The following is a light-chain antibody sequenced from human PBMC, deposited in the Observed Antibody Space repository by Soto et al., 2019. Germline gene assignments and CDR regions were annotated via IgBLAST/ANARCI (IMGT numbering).Light chain of an antibody. CDR1: ISDVGGYNY. CDR3: CSYAGSYTLTV. CDR2: DVS. J-gene: IGLJ1*01. Sequence: QSALTQPRSVSGSPGQSVTISCTGTISDVGGYNYVSWYQQHPGKAPKLMIYDVSKRPSGVPDRFSGSKSGNTASLTISGLQAEDEADYYCCSYAGSYTLTVFGTGTKVTVL. V-gene: IGLV2-11*01.